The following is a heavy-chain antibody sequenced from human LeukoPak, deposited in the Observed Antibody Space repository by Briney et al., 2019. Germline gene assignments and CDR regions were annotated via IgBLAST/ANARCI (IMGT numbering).Heavy chain of an antibody. CDR1: GYTFTSYD. Sequence: ASVKVSCKASGYTFTSYDINWVRQATGQGLEWMGWMNPNSGNTGYAQKFQGRVTMTRNTSISTAYMELSGLTSEDTAVYYCASDMNYDSSGEYWGQGTLVTVSS. CDR3: ASDMNYDSSGEY. J-gene: IGHJ4*02. CDR2: MNPNSGNT. V-gene: IGHV1-8*01. D-gene: IGHD3-22*01.